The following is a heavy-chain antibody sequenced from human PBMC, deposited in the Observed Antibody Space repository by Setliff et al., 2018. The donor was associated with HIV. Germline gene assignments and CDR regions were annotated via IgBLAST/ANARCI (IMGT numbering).Heavy chain of an antibody. J-gene: IGHJ6*03. Sequence: SETLSLTCTVSGGSISSGSYYWSWIRQPAGKGLEWIGHIYTSGSTNYNPSLKSRVTISVDTSKNQFSLKLSSVTAADTAVYYCAGEDTVTHSYYCYYYMDVWGKGTTVTVSS. CDR1: GGSISSGSYY. D-gene: IGHD4-17*01. CDR3: AGEDTVTHSYYCYYYMDV. V-gene: IGHV4-61*09. CDR2: IYTSGST.